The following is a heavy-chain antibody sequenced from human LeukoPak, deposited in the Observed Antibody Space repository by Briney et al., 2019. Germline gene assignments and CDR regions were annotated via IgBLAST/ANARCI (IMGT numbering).Heavy chain of an antibody. D-gene: IGHD3-10*01. CDR1: GFTFSSYA. V-gene: IGHV3-23*01. CDR3: AKAQYGSGSYYYTLSVFDY. CDR2: IRGSSSST. Sequence: GGSLRLSCAASGFTFSSYAMSWVRQAPGKGLEWSSTIRGSSSSTYYADSVKGRFTISRDNSKNTLYLQMDSLRAEDTAVYYCAKAQYGSGSYYYTLSVFDYWGQGTLVTVSS. J-gene: IGHJ4*02.